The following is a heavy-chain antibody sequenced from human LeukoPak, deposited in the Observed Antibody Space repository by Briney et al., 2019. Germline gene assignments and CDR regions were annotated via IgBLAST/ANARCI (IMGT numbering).Heavy chain of an antibody. CDR1: GYTFTGYY. Sequence: VASVKVSCKASGYTFTGYYIHWVRQAPGQGLEWMGWINPNSGGTHYAQKFQGRVTMTRDTSINTAYMELSRLRFDDTGVYYCAREYYDFWSGPPHWFDPWGQGTLVTVSS. CDR3: AREYYDFWSGPPHWFDP. V-gene: IGHV1-2*02. D-gene: IGHD3-3*01. CDR2: INPNSGGT. J-gene: IGHJ5*02.